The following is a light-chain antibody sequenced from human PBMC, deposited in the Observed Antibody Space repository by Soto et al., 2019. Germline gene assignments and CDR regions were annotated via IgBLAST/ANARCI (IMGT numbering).Light chain of an antibody. CDR1: QSINRW. V-gene: IGKV1-5*03. CDR3: QQYSTYPYI. CDR2: KAS. Sequence: DLQMTQSPSTLSASVGDRVTITCRASQSINRWLAWYQQKPGKAPKLLIYKASSLESGVPSRFSGSGIGTEFSLSISSLQPDDFATYYCQQYSTYPYIFGQGTKVEIK. J-gene: IGKJ2*01.